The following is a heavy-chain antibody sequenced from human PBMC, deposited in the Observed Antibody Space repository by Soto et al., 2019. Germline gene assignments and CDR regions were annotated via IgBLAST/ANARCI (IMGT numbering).Heavy chain of an antibody. V-gene: IGHV3-74*01. Sequence: EVQLVESGGGLVQPGGSLRLSCAASGFTFSSYWMLWVRQAPGKGLVWVSRINSDGSSTSYADSVKGRFTISRDNAKNTLYLQMNSLRAEDTAVYYCARCRDDFWSANLAGYYGMDVWGQGTTVTVSS. CDR3: ARCRDDFWSANLAGYYGMDV. CDR1: GFTFSSYW. CDR2: INSDGSST. J-gene: IGHJ6*02. D-gene: IGHD3-3*01.